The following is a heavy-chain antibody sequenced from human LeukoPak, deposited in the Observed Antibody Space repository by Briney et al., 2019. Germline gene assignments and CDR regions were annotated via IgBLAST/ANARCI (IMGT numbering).Heavy chain of an antibody. CDR2: INPNSGGT. CDR3: ARGPWEQQLVPGSY. D-gene: IGHD6-13*01. J-gene: IGHJ4*02. Sequence: GASVKVSCKASGYTFTDYYMHWVRQVPGQGLEYMGWINPNSGGTNYAQKFQGRVTMTRDTSISTVYMELSRLTSDDTAVYYCARGPWEQQLVPGSYWGQGTLVTVSS. V-gene: IGHV1-2*02. CDR1: GYTFTDYY.